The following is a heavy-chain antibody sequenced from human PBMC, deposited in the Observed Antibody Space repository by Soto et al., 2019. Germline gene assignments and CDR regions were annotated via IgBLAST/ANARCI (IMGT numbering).Heavy chain of an antibody. D-gene: IGHD6-19*01. V-gene: IGHV4-4*02. Sequence: QVQLQESGPGLVKPSGTLSLTCAVSGASINTNWWSWVRQPPGKGLEWIGEVYHSGSTNCNPSLMGRVTILLDKSSNQLSLQLSSVTAADTAVYYCARHIAVAGTRGFDYWGQGTLVTVSS. CDR2: VYHSGST. J-gene: IGHJ4*02. CDR1: GASINTNW. CDR3: ARHIAVAGTRGFDY.